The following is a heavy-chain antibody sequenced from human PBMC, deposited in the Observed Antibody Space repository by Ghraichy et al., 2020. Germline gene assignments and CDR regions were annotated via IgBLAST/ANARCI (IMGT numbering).Heavy chain of an antibody. D-gene: IGHD5-12*01. Sequence: SQTLSLTCAVYGGSFSGYYWTWIRQPPGKGLEWIGEINHSGRSNCNPSLKSRVTLSGDTSKNQFSLKLSSVTAADTAVYYCARATIRDGMDVWGQGTTVTVS. J-gene: IGHJ6*02. CDR3: ARATIRDGMDV. CDR2: INHSGRS. V-gene: IGHV4-34*01. CDR1: GGSFSGYY.